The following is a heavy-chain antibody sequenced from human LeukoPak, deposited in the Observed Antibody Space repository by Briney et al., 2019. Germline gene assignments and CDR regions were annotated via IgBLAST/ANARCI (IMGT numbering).Heavy chain of an antibody. J-gene: IGHJ4*02. V-gene: IGHV3-23*01. D-gene: IGHD2-8*01. CDR3: EKDRSCINDVCHGEFDY. Sequence: GGSLRLSCAASGFIFNSYAMSGVPQSPGKALECFSTISGSGGSKYYADCVTGGFTLSRENSNNTVYLQMNRLRDEDTAVYYCEKDRSCINDVCHGEFDYWGQGTLVTVSS. CDR1: GFIFNSYA. CDR2: ISGSGGSK.